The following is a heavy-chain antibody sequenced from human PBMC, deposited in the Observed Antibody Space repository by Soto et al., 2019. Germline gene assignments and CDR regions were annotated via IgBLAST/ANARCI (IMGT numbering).Heavy chain of an antibody. CDR2: IYYSGST. Sequence: QVQLQESGPGLVKPSQTLSLTCTVSGGSISSGDYYWSWIRQPPGKGLEWIGYIYYSGSTYYNPSLKVRVTISVDTSKNQSSLKLSSVTAADTAVYYCPRVGGFGATTIDYWGQGTLVTVSS. CDR1: GGSISSGDYY. CDR3: PRVGGFGATTIDY. V-gene: IGHV4-30-4*01. D-gene: IGHD3-10*01. J-gene: IGHJ4*02.